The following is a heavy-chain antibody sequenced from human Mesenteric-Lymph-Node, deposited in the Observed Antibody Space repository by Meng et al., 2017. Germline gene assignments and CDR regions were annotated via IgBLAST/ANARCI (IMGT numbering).Heavy chain of an antibody. CDR2: TYYRSKWYN. Sequence: SCAISGDSVSSNSAAWNWIRQSPSRGLEWLGRTYYRSKWYNDYAVSVKSRITINPDTSKNQFSLQLNSVTPEDTAVYYCARDLTSRAYCSGGSCPDWYFDLWGRGTLVTVSS. CDR3: ARDLTSRAYCSGGSCPDWYFDL. J-gene: IGHJ2*01. CDR1: GDSVSSNSAA. D-gene: IGHD2-15*01. V-gene: IGHV6-1*01.